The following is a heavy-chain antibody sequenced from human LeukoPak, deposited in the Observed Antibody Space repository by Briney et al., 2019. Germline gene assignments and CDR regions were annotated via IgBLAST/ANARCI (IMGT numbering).Heavy chain of an antibody. CDR3: ARHGRVTSVDDAFDV. J-gene: IGHJ3*01. CDR1: GGSIRDSSYY. CDR2: IDYSGTT. D-gene: IGHD4-11*01. V-gene: IGHV4-39*01. Sequence: PETLSPTCTVSGGSIRDSSYYWGWIRQPPGKGLEWIGSIDYSGTTYYNPSLNPSLKSRVTISIDMSKNQFSLKLSSVTATDTSVYYCARHGRVTSVDDAFDVWGQGTKVTVSP.